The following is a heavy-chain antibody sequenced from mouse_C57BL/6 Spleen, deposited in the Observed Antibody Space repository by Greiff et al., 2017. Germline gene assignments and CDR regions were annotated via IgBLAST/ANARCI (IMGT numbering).Heavy chain of an antibody. V-gene: IGHV1-64*01. D-gene: IGHD1-1*01. J-gene: IGHJ2*01. CDR3: ARWDYYGTWNYFDY. CDR1: GYTFTSYW. CDR2: IHPNSGST. Sequence: QVQLQQPGAELVKPGASVKLSCKASGYTFTSYWMHWVKQRPGQGLEWIGMIHPNSGSTNYNEKFKSKATLTVDKSSSTAYMQLSSLTSEDSAVYDSARWDYYGTWNYFDYWGQGTTLTVSS.